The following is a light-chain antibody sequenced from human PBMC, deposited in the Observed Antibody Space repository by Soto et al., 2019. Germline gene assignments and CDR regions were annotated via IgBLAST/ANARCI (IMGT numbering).Light chain of an antibody. J-gene: IGKJ1*01. Sequence: DIQMTQSPSTLSASVGDRVTITCRASQSISSWLAWYQQKPGKAPKLLIYKASSLQSGVPSRFSGSGSGTEFTLTISSLQPDDFPTYYCHQYKTYWTLGQGTKVDIK. CDR3: HQYKTYWT. V-gene: IGKV1-5*03. CDR2: KAS. CDR1: QSISSW.